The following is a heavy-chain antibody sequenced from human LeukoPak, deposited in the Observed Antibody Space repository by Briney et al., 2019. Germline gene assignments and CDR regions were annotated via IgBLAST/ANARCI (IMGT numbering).Heavy chain of an antibody. J-gene: IGHJ4*02. CDR3: ARGLAVIGLDC. Sequence: SQTLSLTCAISGDSVSSNSAAWSWIRQSPSRGLEWLGRTYYRSRWYNDYGLSMKSRITINPDTSKNQFSLQRNSVTPEDTAVYYCARGLAVIGLDCWGQGTLVTVSS. CDR2: TYYRSRWYN. V-gene: IGHV6-1*01. D-gene: IGHD6-19*01. CDR1: GDSVSSNSAA.